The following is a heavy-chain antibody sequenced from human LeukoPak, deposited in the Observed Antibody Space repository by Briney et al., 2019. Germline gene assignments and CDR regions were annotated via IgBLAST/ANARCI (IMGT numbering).Heavy chain of an antibody. CDR2: IIPIFGTA. V-gene: IGHV1-69*13. Sequence: ASVKVSCKASGGTFSSYAISWVRQAPGHGLEWMGGIIPIFGTANYAQKFQGRVTITAGESTSTAYMELSSLRSEDTAVYYCASPDSVDYGDYVSYYYMDVWGKGTKVTVSS. CDR3: ASPDSVDYGDYVSYYYMDV. CDR1: GGTFSSYA. J-gene: IGHJ6*03. D-gene: IGHD4-17*01.